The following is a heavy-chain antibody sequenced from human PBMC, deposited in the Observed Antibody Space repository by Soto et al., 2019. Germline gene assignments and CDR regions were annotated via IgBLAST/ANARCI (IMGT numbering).Heavy chain of an antibody. Sequence: SCEGFGFTSSXXXXXWVRQAPGKXLEWVALISFDGSKKNYADSVKGRFTISRDNSXXXLYLQMNSLRAEDTALYYCAKLQTSXTTGFDYWGQGTLVTVSS. CDR1: GFTSSXXX. J-gene: IGHJ4*02. CDR2: ISFDGSKK. CDR3: AKLQTSXTTGFDY. V-gene: IGHV3-30-3*02. D-gene: IGHD4-17*01.